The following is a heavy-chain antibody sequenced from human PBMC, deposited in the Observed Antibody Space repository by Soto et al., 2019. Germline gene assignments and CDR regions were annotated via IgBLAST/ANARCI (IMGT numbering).Heavy chain of an antibody. D-gene: IGHD6-6*01. J-gene: IGHJ6*02. CDR1: GFTFSSYG. CDR2: ISYDGSNK. Sequence: LRLSCAASGFTFSSYGMHWVRQAPGKGLEWVAVISYDGSNKYYADPVKGRFTISRDNSKNTLYLQMNSLRAEDTAVYYCAKIAARTYYSYGMDVWGQGTTVTVSS. V-gene: IGHV3-30*18. CDR3: AKIAARTYYSYGMDV.